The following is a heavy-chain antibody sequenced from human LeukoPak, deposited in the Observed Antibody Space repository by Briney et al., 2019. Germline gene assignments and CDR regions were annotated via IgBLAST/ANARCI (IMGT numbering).Heavy chain of an antibody. D-gene: IGHD6-13*01. CDR1: GGSVSSGSYY. Sequence: SETLSLTCTVSGGSVSSGSYYWSWIRQPPGKGLEWIGYIYYSGSTNYNPSLKSRVTISVDTSKNQFSLKLSSVTAADTAVYYCARARSSPPYYYYGMDVWGQGTTVTVSS. CDR3: ARARSSPPYYYYGMDV. J-gene: IGHJ6*02. V-gene: IGHV4-61*01. CDR2: IYYSGST.